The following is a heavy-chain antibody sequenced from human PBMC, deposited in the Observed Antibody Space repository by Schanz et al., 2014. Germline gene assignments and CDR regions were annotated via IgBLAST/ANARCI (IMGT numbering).Heavy chain of an antibody. CDR2: ISASGGST. V-gene: IGHV3-23*01. D-gene: IGHD3-10*01. J-gene: IGHJ3*02. CDR1: GLIFSNYA. Sequence: EVQLLESGGGLVQPGGSLKLSCAASGLIFSNYAMSWVRQIPGKGLEWVSAISASGGSTYYADSVKGRFTISRDNSKNTLYLQMNSLRAEDTAVYYCAKGRFGELSAFDIWGQGTMVTVSS. CDR3: AKGRFGELSAFDI.